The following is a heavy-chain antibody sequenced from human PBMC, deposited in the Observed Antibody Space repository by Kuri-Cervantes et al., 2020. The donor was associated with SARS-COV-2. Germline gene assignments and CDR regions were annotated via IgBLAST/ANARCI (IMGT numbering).Heavy chain of an antibody. CDR2: IWYDGSNK. CDR1: GFTFSSYG. CDR3: ARERSGHDY. V-gene: IGHV3-33*01. J-gene: IGHJ4*02. Sequence: GESLKISCAASGFTFSSYGMHWVRQAPGKGLEWVAVIWYDGSNKYYADSVKGRFTISRDNSKNTLYLQMNSLRAEDTAVYYCARERSGHDYWGQGTLVTVSS. D-gene: IGHD3-3*01.